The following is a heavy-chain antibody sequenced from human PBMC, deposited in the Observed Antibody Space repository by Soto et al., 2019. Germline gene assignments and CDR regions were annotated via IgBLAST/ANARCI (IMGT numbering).Heavy chain of an antibody. V-gene: IGHV1-2*02. Sequence: QVQLVQSGAEVKEPGDSVRVSCEASRYTFTAYYLHWVRQAPGQGLEWMGWINPKFGDTTYAQDFQGRVSMTRDMSISTVYMELSSLTSDDTAIYYCARNLDYYYGRGSGNGHGVWGQGTTVTVFS. CDR1: RYTFTAYY. CDR3: ARNLDYYYGRGSGNGHGV. D-gene: IGHD3-10*02. CDR2: INPKFGDT. J-gene: IGHJ6*02.